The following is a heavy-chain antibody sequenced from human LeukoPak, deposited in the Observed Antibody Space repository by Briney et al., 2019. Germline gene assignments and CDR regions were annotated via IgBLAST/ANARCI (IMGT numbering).Heavy chain of an antibody. Sequence: SETLSLTCTVSGASINSDYWSWIRQPPGKGLEWIGYIYSSGSTRYNPSLKSRVTISVDTSKNHFSLKLTSVTAADTAVYYCARDSGRGSGSYYIRFDPWGQGTLVTVSS. D-gene: IGHD3-10*01. CDR1: GASINSDY. V-gene: IGHV4-59*01. J-gene: IGHJ5*02. CDR3: ARDSGRGSGSYYIRFDP. CDR2: IYSSGST.